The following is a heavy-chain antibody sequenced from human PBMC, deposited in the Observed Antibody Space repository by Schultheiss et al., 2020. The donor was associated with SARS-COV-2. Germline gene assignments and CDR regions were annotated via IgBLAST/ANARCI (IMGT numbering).Heavy chain of an antibody. Sequence: SVKVSCKASGGTFSSYAISWVRQAPGQGLEWMGGIIPIFGTANYAQKFQGRVTMTRDTSTSTVYMELSSLRSEDTAVYYCARDSNYASVPSYYYYYGMDVWGQGTTVTVSS. CDR3: ARDSNYASVPSYYYYYGMDV. CDR1: GGTFSSYA. V-gene: IGHV1-69*05. J-gene: IGHJ6*02. D-gene: IGHD4-11*01. CDR2: IIPIFGTA.